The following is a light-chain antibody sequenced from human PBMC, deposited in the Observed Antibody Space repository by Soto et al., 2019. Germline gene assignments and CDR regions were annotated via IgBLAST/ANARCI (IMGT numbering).Light chain of an antibody. CDR1: SSDVGGYNF. V-gene: IGLV2-11*01. CDR2: DVS. Sequence: QSALTQPRSVSGSPGQSVTISCTGTSSDVGGYNFVSWYQHHPGKAPKLVTYDVSERPSGVPDRFSGSKSGNTASLTISGLQAEDEADYYCCSFAGRYTWVFGGGTKLTVL. CDR3: CSFAGRYTWV. J-gene: IGLJ3*02.